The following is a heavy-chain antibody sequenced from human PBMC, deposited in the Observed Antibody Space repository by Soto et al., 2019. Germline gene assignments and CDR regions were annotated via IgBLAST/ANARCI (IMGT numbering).Heavy chain of an antibody. CDR2: VFYSGST. J-gene: IGHJ3*02. CDR1: VDSVNSRNYY. CDR3: AREGGGSYGAFDI. Sequence: SETLSLTCTVSVDSVNSRNYYWSWVRQPPGKGLEWIGYVFYSGSTNYNPSLKSRVTISVDTSKNQFSLKLTSVTAADTAVYYCAREGGGSYGAFDIWGQGTMVTVSS. V-gene: IGHV4-61*01. D-gene: IGHD1-26*01.